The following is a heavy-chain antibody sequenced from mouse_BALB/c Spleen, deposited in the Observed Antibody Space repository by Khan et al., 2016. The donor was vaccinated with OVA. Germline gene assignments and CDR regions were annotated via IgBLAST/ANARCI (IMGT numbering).Heavy chain of an antibody. CDR2: IDPDNGDT. J-gene: IGHJ4*01. D-gene: IGHD4-1*01. V-gene: IGHV14-4*02. CDR1: GFNIRHYY. Sequence: IQLVQSGADLVRSGASVKLSCIASGFNIRHYYLHWVKQRPEQGLEWIGWIDPDNGDTEYDPKFQGKATMTADTSSNTAYLQLSSLTSEDTAVYYCTTGWGYAMDYGGQGTSGTVSS. CDR3: TTGWGYAMDY.